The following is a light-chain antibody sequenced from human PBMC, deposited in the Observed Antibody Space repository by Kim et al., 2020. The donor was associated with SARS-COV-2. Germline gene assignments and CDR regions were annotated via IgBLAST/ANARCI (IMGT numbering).Light chain of an antibody. V-gene: IGKV3-20*01. CDR1: QSVSSSY. J-gene: IGKJ2*01. Sequence: LSPGERATLSCRASQSVSSSYLAWYQQKPGQAPRLLIYGASSRATGIPDRFSGSGSGTDFTLTISRLEPEDFAVYYCHQYVTPPQTFGQGTKLEI. CDR3: HQYVTPPQT. CDR2: GAS.